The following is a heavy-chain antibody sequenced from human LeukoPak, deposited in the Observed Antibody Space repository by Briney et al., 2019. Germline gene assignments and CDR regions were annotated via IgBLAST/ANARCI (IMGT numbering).Heavy chain of an antibody. D-gene: IGHD5-24*01. Sequence: PSETLSLTCTVSGGSMSYYYRSWIRQPPGKGLEWIGYIYHSGSTNYNPFLKSRVTISVDRSKKLFSLSLSSMTAADTAVYYCARHESKDGYRGFDYWGQGTLVTVSS. CDR3: ARHESKDGYRGFDY. CDR2: IYHSGST. V-gene: IGHV4-59*08. J-gene: IGHJ4*02. CDR1: GGSMSYYY.